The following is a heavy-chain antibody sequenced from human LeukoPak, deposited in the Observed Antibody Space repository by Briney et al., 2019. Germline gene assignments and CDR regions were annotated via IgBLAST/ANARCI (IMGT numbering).Heavy chain of an antibody. CDR3: ARDSCTSCKTPRNAFDI. CDR1: GFTFSGYG. V-gene: IGHV3-33*01. D-gene: IGHD2-2*01. J-gene: IGHJ3*02. Sequence: HPGGSLRLSCAASGFTFSGYGMHWVSQAPGKGLEWVAVIWYDGSNKYYADSVKGRFTISRDNSKNTLYLQMNSLRAEDTAVYYCARDSCTSCKTPRNAFDIWGQGTMVTVSS. CDR2: IWYDGSNK.